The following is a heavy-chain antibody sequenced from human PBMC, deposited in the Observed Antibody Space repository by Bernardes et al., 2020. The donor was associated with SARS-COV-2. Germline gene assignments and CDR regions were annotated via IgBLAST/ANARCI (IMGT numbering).Heavy chain of an antibody. D-gene: IGHD3-22*01. J-gene: IGHJ6*02. V-gene: IGHV1-2*02. CDR3: AIPPTNYDRYGMDV. CDR2: INPNSGGT. Sequence: ASVKVSCKASGHTFTGYYMHWVRQAPGQGLEWMGWINPNSGGTNYAQKFQGRVTMTRDTSISTAYMELSRLRSDDTAVYYCAIPPTNYDRYGMDVWGQGTTVTVSS. CDR1: GHTFTGYY.